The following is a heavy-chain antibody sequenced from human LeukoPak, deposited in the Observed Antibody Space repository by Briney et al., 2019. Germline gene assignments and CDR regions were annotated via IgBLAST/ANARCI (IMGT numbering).Heavy chain of an antibody. CDR2: INSDGTNT. Sequence: GGSLRLSCAASTFTFSRYWMHWVRQAPGKGLVWVSRINSDGTNTYYADSVKGRFTISRDNTKNTLYLQMNSLRTEDTAVYYCARHNQRYYYGSGSCPLDYWGQGTLVTVSS. V-gene: IGHV3-74*01. CDR1: TFTFSRYW. J-gene: IGHJ4*02. CDR3: ARHNQRYYYGSGSCPLDY. D-gene: IGHD3-10*01.